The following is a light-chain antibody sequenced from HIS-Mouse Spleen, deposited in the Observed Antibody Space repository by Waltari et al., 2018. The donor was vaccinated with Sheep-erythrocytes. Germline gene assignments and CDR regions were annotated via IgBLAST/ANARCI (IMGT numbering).Light chain of an antibody. CDR1: SRDVGSYNF. CDR3: CSYAGSSTPWV. Sequence: QSALTQPASVSVSPGQSITISCTGTSRDVGSYNFVSWYQQHPGKAPKLMIYEGSKRPSGVSNRFSGSKSGNTASLTISGLQAEDEADYYCCSYAGSSTPWVFGGGTKLTVL. J-gene: IGLJ3*02. V-gene: IGLV2-23*01. CDR2: EGS.